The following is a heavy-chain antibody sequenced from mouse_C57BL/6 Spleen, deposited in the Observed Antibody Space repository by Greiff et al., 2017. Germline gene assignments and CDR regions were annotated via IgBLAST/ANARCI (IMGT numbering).Heavy chain of an antibody. CDR1: GYTFTSYG. D-gene: IGHD2-10*02. J-gene: IGHJ4*01. V-gene: IGHV1-81*01. Sequence: QVQLQQSGAELARPGASVKLSCKASGYTFTSYGISWVKQRTGQGLEWIGEIYPRSGNTYYNEKFKGKATLTADKSSSTAYMELRSLTSEDSAVYFCAREGMYGNYSHYYAMDYWGQGTSVTVSA. CDR2: IYPRSGNT. CDR3: AREGMYGNYSHYYAMDY.